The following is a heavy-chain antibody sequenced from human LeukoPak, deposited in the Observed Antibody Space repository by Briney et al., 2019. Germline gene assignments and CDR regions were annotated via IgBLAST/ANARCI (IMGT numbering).Heavy chain of an antibody. J-gene: IGHJ6*03. V-gene: IGHV3-15*01. CDR2: IKSKTDGGTT. D-gene: IGHD2-2*01. CDR3: TTDIVVVPAAPSYYYYYMDV. Sequence: GGSLRLSCAASGFTFSNAWMSWVRQAPGKGLEWVGRIKSKTDGGTTDYAAPVKGRFTISRDDSKNTLYLQMNSLKTEDTAVYYCTTDIVVVPAAPSYYYYYMDVWGKGTTDTISS. CDR1: GFTFSNAW.